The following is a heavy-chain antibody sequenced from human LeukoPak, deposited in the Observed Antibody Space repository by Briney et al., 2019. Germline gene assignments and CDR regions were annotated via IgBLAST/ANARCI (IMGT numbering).Heavy chain of an antibody. J-gene: IGHJ4*02. CDR1: GFTFSSNA. D-gene: IGHD6-19*01. V-gene: IGHV3-30-3*01. CDR3: ARLLDSSGWYYFDY. Sequence: GGSLRLSCAASGFTFSSNAMHWVRQAPGTGLEWVAVISYDGNNNYYADSVKGRFTISRDNSKDTLYLQMNSLRAEDAAVYYCARLLDSSGWYYFDYWGQGTLVTVSS. CDR2: ISYDGNNN.